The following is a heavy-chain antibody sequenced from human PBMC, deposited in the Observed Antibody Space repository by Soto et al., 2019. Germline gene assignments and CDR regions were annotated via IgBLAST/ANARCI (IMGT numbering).Heavy chain of an antibody. CDR3: AKGRVAGFFDY. CDR1: GFTFSSYG. V-gene: IGHV3-30*18. CDR2: ISYDGSNK. J-gene: IGHJ4*02. D-gene: IGHD6-19*01. Sequence: LRLSCAASGFTFSSYGMHWVRQAPGKGLEWVAVISYDGSNKYYADSVKGRFTISRDNSKNTLYLQMNSLRAEDTAVYYCAKGRVAGFFDYWGQGTLVTV.